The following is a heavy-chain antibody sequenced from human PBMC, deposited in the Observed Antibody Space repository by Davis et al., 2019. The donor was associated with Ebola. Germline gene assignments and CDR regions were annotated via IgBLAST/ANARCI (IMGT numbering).Heavy chain of an antibody. CDR3: VRDPALVVTGGGWFFGL. J-gene: IGHJ2*01. D-gene: IGHD2-21*02. CDR1: GFTFDDYA. Sequence: PGGSLRLSCAASGFTFDDYAMHWVRQAPGKGLEWLSYISSGGITTYYADSAKGRFSSSRDNAKNSLFLQMNSLRAEDTAVYYCVRDPALVVTGGGWFFGLWGRGTLVTVSS. V-gene: IGHV3-48*01. CDR2: ISSGGITT.